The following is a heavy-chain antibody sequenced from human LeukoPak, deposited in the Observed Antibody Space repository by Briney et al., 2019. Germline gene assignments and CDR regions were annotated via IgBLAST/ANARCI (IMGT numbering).Heavy chain of an antibody. V-gene: IGHV4-59*01. J-gene: IGHJ6*02. CDR2: IYYSGST. D-gene: IGHD2-21*02. Sequence: SETLSLTCTVSGGSITSYWSWIRQPPGKGLEWIGYIYYSGSTNYNPSLKSRVTMSIDTSKNQFSLKLSSVTAADTAVYYCARGAGGDYGYYYYGMDVWGQGTTVTVSS. CDR1: GGSITSY. CDR3: ARGAGGDYGYYYYGMDV.